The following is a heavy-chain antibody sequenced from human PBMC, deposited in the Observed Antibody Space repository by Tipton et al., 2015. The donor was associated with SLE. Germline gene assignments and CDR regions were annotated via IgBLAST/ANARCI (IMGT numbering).Heavy chain of an antibody. Sequence: GLVKPSETLSLTCNVSDASMNSYFWNWIRQPPGKGLEWIGSMYNTGSTFYNPSLKSRVTISLDMSNNEFSLRLTSVTAADTAVYYCATSFIYTDWGAFHIWGQGTVVTVSS. V-gene: IGHV4-59*04. CDR1: DASMNSYF. CDR3: ATSFIYTDWGAFHI. J-gene: IGHJ3*02. D-gene: IGHD3-9*01. CDR2: MYNTGST.